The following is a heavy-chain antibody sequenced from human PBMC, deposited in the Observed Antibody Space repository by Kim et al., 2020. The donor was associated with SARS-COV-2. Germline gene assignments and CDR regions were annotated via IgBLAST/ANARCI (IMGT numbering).Heavy chain of an antibody. CDR1: GFTFSSYS. D-gene: IGHD6-19*01. CDR2: ISSSGSYI. Sequence: GGSLRLSCAASGFTFSSYSMNCVRQAPGKGLEWISSISSSGSYIYYADSMKGRFTISRDNARASLYLQMNSLRAEDTAVYYCARVLTSGWSYFDYWGQGT. J-gene: IGHJ4*02. CDR3: ARVLTSGWSYFDY. V-gene: IGHV3-21*01.